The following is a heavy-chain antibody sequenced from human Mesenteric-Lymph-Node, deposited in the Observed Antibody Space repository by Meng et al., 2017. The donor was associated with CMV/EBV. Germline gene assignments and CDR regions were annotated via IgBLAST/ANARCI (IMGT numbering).Heavy chain of an antibody. D-gene: IGHD6-13*01. CDR2: INAGNGNT. CDR1: GYTFTSYG. CDR3: ARGSSTWYEVPIDY. Sequence: PGYTFTSYGIHWVRQAPGQRLEWMGWINAGNGNTKYSQKFQDRVTITWDTSARTAYMDLSSLRSEDTAVYFCARGSSTWYEVPIDYWGQGTLVTVSS. J-gene: IGHJ4*02. V-gene: IGHV1-3*01.